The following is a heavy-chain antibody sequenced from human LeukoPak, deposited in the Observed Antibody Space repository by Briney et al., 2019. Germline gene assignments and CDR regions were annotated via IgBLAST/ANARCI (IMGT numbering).Heavy chain of an antibody. CDR1: GFTVSSNY. J-gene: IGHJ4*02. D-gene: IGHD2-2*02. CDR2: IYSGGST. Sequence: PGGSLRLSCAASGFTVSSNYMSWVRQAPGKGLEWVSVIYSGGSTYYADSVKGRFTISRDNAKNSLYLQMNSLRAEDTAVYYCARDHRVVPAAITNWGQGTLVTVSS. V-gene: IGHV3-66*01. CDR3: ARDHRVVPAAITN.